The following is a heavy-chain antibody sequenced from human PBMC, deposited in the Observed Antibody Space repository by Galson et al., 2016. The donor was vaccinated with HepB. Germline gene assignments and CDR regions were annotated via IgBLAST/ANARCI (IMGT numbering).Heavy chain of an antibody. Sequence: SVKVSCKASGYTFTGYYIHWVRQAPGQGLEWMGWINPDSGVTNYAQKFQGRVTMTRDTSFSTAYMEMSRLRSDDTAVYYCARRWEVITAPFDYWGQGTLVTVSS. CDR1: GYTFTGYY. D-gene: IGHD1-20*01. V-gene: IGHV1-2*02. CDR2: INPDSGVT. CDR3: ARRWEVITAPFDY. J-gene: IGHJ4*02.